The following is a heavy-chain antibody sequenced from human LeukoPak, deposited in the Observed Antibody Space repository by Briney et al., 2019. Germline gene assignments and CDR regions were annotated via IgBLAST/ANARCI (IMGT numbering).Heavy chain of an antibody. V-gene: IGHV3-23*01. J-gene: IGHJ4*02. CDR3: AEITMIRGFDY. CDR2: ISSSGGST. CDR1: GFTFSSYG. D-gene: IGHD3-10*01. Sequence: GGSLRLSCAASGFTFSSYGMSWVRQAPGKGLEWVSSISSSGGSTYYADSVKGRFTISRDNSENTLSLQMNSLRAEDTTVYYCAEITMIRGFDYWGQGTLVTVSS.